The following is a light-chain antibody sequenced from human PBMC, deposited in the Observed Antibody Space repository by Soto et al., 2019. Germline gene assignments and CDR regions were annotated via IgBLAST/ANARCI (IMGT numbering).Light chain of an antibody. Sequence: QSALTQPASVSASPGQSVTISCTGATSDVGSYDSVSWYQQYPGKAPKLLIYEGGKRPSGISSRFSGSKSANAASLNISGPGGDEGVDYYCSSKTTDGSFLFGGGPKRTVL. V-gene: IGLV2-14*02. J-gene: IGLJ2*01. CDR1: TSDVGSYDS. CDR3: SSKTTDGSFL. CDR2: EGG.